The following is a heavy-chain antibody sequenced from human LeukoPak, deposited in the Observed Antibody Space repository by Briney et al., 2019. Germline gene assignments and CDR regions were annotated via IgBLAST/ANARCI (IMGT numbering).Heavy chain of an antibody. D-gene: IGHD2-15*01. CDR1: GGSISSYY. CDR2: IYTSGST. Sequence: SETLSLTRTVSGGSISSYYWSWIRQPAGKGLEWIGRIYTSGSTNYNPSLKSRVTMSVDTSKNQFSLELSSVTAADTAVYYCARGSVYCSGGSCYLGEFDYWGQGTLVTVSS. J-gene: IGHJ4*02. V-gene: IGHV4-4*07. CDR3: ARGSVYCSGGSCYLGEFDY.